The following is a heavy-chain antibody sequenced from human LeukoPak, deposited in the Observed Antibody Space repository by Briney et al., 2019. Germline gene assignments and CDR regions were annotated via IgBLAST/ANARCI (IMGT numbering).Heavy chain of an antibody. Sequence: GGSLRLSCAASGFTFSSYAMSWVRQAPGKGLEWVSAISGSGGSTYYADSVKGRFTISRDNSKNTLYLQMNSLRAEDTAVYYCARGKLPYSSSWYAISYYFDYWGQGTLVTVSS. CDR1: GFTFSSYA. D-gene: IGHD6-13*01. V-gene: IGHV3-23*01. CDR2: ISGSGGST. J-gene: IGHJ4*02. CDR3: ARGKLPYSSSWYAISYYFDY.